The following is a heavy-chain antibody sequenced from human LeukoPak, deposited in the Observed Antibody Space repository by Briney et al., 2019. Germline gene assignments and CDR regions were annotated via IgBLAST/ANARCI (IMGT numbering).Heavy chain of an antibody. J-gene: IGHJ3*02. Sequence: GGSLRLSCAASGFTFSSYDMHWVRQAPGKGLEWVAVISYDGSNKYYADSVKGRFTISRDNSKNTLYLQMNSLRAEDTAVYYCARDYGSYYDSSGYLSDAFDIWGQGTMVTVSS. CDR3: ARDYGSYYDSSGYLSDAFDI. V-gene: IGHV3-30*03. CDR2: ISYDGSNK. D-gene: IGHD3-22*01. CDR1: GFTFSSYD.